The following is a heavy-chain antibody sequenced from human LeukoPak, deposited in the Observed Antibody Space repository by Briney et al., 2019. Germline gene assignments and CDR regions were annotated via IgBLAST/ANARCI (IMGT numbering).Heavy chain of an antibody. V-gene: IGHV1-69*05. CDR1: GGTFSSYA. CDR3: ARVQGYYDFWSGPNWFDP. J-gene: IGHJ5*02. CDR2: IIPIFGTA. Sequence: TSVKVSCKASGGTFSSYAISWVRQAPGQGLEWMGGIIPIFGTANYAQKFQGRVTITTDESTSTAYMELSSLRSEDTAVYYCARVQGYYDFWSGPNWFDPWGQGTLVTVSS. D-gene: IGHD3-3*01.